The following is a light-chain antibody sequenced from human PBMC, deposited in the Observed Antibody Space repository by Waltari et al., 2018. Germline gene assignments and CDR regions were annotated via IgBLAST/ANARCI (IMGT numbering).Light chain of an antibody. J-gene: IGLJ3*02. V-gene: IGLV1-40*01. CDR2: GNN. Sequence: QSILTQLTSVSGAPGQRVTISCTGSSSNIGAGHDVHWYQAFPGTAPKLLIYGNNNRPSGVPDRFSGSKSGSSASLAINGLQAEDEADYDCQSFDSNVRGGVVFGGGTKVTVL. CDR3: QSFDSNVRGGVV. CDR1: SSNIGAGHD.